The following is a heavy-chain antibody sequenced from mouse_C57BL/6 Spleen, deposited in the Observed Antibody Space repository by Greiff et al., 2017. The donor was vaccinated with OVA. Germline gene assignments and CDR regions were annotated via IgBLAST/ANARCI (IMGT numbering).Heavy chain of an antibody. J-gene: IGHJ3*01. Sequence: EVMLVESGGGLVKPGGSLKLSCAASGFTFSDYGMHWVRQAPEKGLEWVAYISSGSSTIYYADTVKGRFTISRDNAKNTLFLQMTSLRSEDTAMYYCARQKGSSQFAYWGQGTLVTVSA. D-gene: IGHD1-1*01. CDR3: ARQKGSSQFAY. CDR2: ISSGSSTI. V-gene: IGHV5-17*01. CDR1: GFTFSDYG.